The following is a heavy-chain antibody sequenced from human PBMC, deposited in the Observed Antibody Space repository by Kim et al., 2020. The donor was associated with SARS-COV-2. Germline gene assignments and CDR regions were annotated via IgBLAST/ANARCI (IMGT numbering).Heavy chain of an antibody. CDR3: ARGGRDGYNYPYNWFDP. CDR1: GGTFSSYA. V-gene: IGHV1-69*04. D-gene: IGHD5-12*01. Sequence: SVKVSCKASGGTFSSYAISWVRQAPGQGLEWMGRIIPIFGIANYAQKFQGRVTITADKSTSTAYMELSSLRSEDTAMYYCARGGRDGYNYPYNWFDPWGQGTLVTVSS. CDR2: IIPIFGIA. J-gene: IGHJ5*02.